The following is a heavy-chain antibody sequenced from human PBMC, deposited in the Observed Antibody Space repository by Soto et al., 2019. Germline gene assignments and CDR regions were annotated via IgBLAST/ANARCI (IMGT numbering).Heavy chain of an antibody. CDR2: ISAYNGNT. CDR3: ARDVLIVVVTASLDY. D-gene: IGHD2-21*02. CDR1: GYTFTSFG. J-gene: IGHJ4*02. Sequence: QVQLVQSGAEVKKPGASVKVSCKASGYTFTSFGISWVRQAPGQGLEWMGWISAYNGNTNYAQKLQGRVTMTTDTSTSTAYMELRSLRSDDTAVYYCARDVLIVVVTASLDYWGQGTLVTVSS. V-gene: IGHV1-18*04.